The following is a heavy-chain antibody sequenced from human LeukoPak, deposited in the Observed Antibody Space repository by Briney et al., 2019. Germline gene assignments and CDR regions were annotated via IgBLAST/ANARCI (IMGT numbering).Heavy chain of an antibody. V-gene: IGHV1-2*02. Sequence: ASVKVSCKASGYTFTAYYIHWVRQAPGQGLEWLGRINPNSGGTNYAQKFQGRVTMTRDTSISTAYMELSRLRSDDTAVYFCARPWEITMSERSYNWFDSWGQGTLVTVSS. D-gene: IGHD1-26*01. CDR3: ARPWEITMSERSYNWFDS. CDR1: GYTFTAYY. J-gene: IGHJ5*01. CDR2: INPNSGGT.